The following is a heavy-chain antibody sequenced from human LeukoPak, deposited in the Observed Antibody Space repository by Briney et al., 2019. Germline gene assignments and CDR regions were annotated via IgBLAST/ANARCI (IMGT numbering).Heavy chain of an antibody. V-gene: IGHV4-59*12. CDR2: IYYSGST. D-gene: IGHD5-12*01. Sequence: SETLPLTCAVYGGSFSGYYWSWIRQPPGKGLEWIGYIYYSGSTYYNPSLKSRVTISVDTSKNQFSLKLSSVTAADTAVYYCARDKWLRSTYFDYWGQGTLVTVSS. CDR1: GGSFSGYY. CDR3: ARDKWLRSTYFDY. J-gene: IGHJ4*02.